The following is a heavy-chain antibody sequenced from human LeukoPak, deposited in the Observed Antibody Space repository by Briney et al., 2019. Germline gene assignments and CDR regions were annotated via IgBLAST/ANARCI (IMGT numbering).Heavy chain of an antibody. V-gene: IGHV3-21*04. D-gene: IGHD6-13*01. CDR2: ISSSSSYI. J-gene: IGHJ4*02. CDR1: GFTFSSYS. CDR3: AKDGSSSGWYFDY. Sequence: GGSLRLSCAASGFTFSSYSMNWVRQAPGKGLEWVSSISSSSSYIYYADSVKGRFTISRDNAKNSLYLQMNSLRAEDMALYYCAKDGSSSGWYFDYWGQGTLVTVSS.